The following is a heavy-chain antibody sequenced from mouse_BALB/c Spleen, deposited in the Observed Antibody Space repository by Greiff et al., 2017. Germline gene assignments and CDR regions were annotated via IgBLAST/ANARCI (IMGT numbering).Heavy chain of an antibody. D-gene: IGHD2-3*01. CDR2: ISSGSSTI. Sequence: EVHLVESGGGLVQPGGSRKLSCAASGFTFSSFGMHWVRQAPEKGLEWVAYISSGSSTIYYADTVKGRFTISRDNPKNTLFLQVTSLRSEDTAMYDCARDGYTWFAYWGQGTLVTVSA. CDR3: ARDGYTWFAY. J-gene: IGHJ3*01. V-gene: IGHV5-17*02. CDR1: GFTFSSFG.